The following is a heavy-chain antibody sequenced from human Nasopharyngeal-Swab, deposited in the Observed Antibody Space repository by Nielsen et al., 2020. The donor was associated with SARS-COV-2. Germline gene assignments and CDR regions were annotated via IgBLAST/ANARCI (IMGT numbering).Heavy chain of an antibody. CDR2: INSDGSST. CDR1: GFPFSSYW. V-gene: IGHV3-74*01. D-gene: IGHD2-2*01. Sequence: LSLTCAASGFPFSSYWMHWVRQAPGKGLVWVSRINSDGSSTSYADSVKGRFTISRDNAKNTLYLQMNSLRAEDTAVYYCAREYQLLEYYYYYYMDVWGKGTTVTVSS. J-gene: IGHJ6*03. CDR3: AREYQLLEYYYYYYMDV.